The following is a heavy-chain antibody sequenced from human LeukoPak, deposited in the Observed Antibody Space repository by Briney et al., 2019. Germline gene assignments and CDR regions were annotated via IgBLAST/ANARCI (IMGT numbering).Heavy chain of an antibody. J-gene: IGHJ4*02. V-gene: IGHV1-2*02. D-gene: IGHD2-2*01. CDR1: VYTFTNFY. Sequence: ASVKVSCKASVYTFTNFYIHWVRQAPGQGLEWMGWMNPNSGDTSYAREFQDRVTMTRDASLSTAYMELSRLRSDDTAVYFCARRPINCIITNCYVDYWGQGTLVTVSS. CDR3: ARRPINCIITNCYVDY. CDR2: MNPNSGDT.